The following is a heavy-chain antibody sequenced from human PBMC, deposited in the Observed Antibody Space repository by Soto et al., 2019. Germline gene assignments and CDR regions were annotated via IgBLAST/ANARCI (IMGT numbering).Heavy chain of an antibody. J-gene: IGHJ6*02. CDR1: GGTFSSYA. CDR2: IIPIFGTA. CDR3: ARVIVGTTTDYYYGMDV. V-gene: IGHV1-69*06. D-gene: IGHD1-26*01. Sequence: ASVKVSCKASGGTFSSYAISWVRQAPGQGLEWMGGIIPIFGTANYAQKLQGRVTITADKSTSTAYMELSTLTSEDTAVYYCARVIVGTTTDYYYGMDVWGQGTTVTVSS.